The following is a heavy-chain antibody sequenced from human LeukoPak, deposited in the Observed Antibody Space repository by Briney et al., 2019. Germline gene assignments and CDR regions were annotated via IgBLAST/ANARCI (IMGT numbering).Heavy chain of an antibody. D-gene: IGHD3-22*01. J-gene: IGHJ6*03. CDR1: GGSVSSGTYY. Sequence: SETLSLTCTVSGGSVSSGTYYWNWIRQPPGKGLEWIGYIYYSGSTNYNPSLKSRATISVDRSKNQFSLELSYVTAADTAVYYCARDEDNSGRYYYYMDVWGKGTTVTVSS. CDR3: ARDEDNSGRYYYYMDV. CDR2: IYYSGST. V-gene: IGHV4-61*01.